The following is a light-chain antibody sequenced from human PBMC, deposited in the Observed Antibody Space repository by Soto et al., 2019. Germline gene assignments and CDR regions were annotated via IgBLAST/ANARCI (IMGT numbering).Light chain of an antibody. J-gene: IGKJ1*01. V-gene: IGKV1-39*01. Sequence: DIQMTQSPSSLSASVGERVTITCRASQSISRYLNWYQQKPGEAPRLLMYGASSLQSGVPSRFSGSGSGKDFTLSISSMQPEDFAIYYCQQSYRTLRTFGQGTKVEIK. CDR3: QQSYRTLRT. CDR1: QSISRY. CDR2: GAS.